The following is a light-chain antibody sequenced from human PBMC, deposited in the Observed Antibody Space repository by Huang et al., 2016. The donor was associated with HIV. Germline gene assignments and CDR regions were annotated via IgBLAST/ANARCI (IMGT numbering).Light chain of an antibody. J-gene: IGKJ2*01. CDR3: QQRSNWPPYT. V-gene: IGKV3-11*01. CDR2: DAS. CDR1: QSVTSY. Sequence: EIVLTQSPATLSLSPGERATLSCRASQSVTSYLAWYQQQPGQAPRLLIYDASNRATGIPARFSGSGSGTDFTLTISSLEPEDFAVYYCQQRSNWPPYTFGPGTKLEIK.